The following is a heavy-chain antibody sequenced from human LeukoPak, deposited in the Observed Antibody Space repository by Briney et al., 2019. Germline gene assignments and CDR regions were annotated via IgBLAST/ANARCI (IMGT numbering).Heavy chain of an antibody. D-gene: IGHD6-13*01. CDR1: GFTFSSYE. CDR3: ARDRIAAAGTGYYYYGMDV. V-gene: IGHV3-48*03. J-gene: IGHJ6*04. Sequence: GGSLRLSCAASGFTFSSYEMNWVRQAPGKGLEWVSYISSSGSTIYYADSVKGRFTISRDNARNSLYLQMNSLRAEDTAVYYCARDRIAAAGTGYYYYGMDVWGKGTTVTVSS. CDR2: ISSSGSTI.